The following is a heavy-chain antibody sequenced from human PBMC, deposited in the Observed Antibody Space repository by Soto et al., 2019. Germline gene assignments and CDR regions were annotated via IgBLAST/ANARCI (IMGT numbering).Heavy chain of an antibody. CDR1: GFPFSGYA. Sequence: VQLLESGGGLVQPGGALRLSCAASGFPFSGYAINWVRQAPGKGLEWVSIISGIGSSTNYADSVKGRFTISRDNSSDTVYLQMNSLRAEHTAGYYGATSYYGDSDHRLRFDNWGQGTLVTVSS. V-gene: IGHV3-23*01. J-gene: IGHJ4*02. CDR3: ATSYYGDSDHRLRFDN. D-gene: IGHD4-17*01. CDR2: ISGIGSST.